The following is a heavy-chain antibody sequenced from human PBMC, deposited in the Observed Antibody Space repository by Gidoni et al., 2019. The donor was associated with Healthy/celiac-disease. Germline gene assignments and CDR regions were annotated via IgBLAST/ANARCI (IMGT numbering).Heavy chain of an antibody. V-gene: IGHV3-72*01. D-gene: IGHD2-8*02. Sequence: EVQLVESGGGLVQPGGSLRLSCAASGFTFSDHYMDWVRQAPGKGLEWVGRTRNKANSYTTEYAASVKGRFTISRDDSKNSLYLQMNSLKTEDTAVYYCARGYCTGGVCRPYALGYWGQGTLVTVSS. CDR2: TRNKANSYTT. CDR3: ARGYCTGGVCRPYALGY. CDR1: GFTFSDHY. J-gene: IGHJ4*02.